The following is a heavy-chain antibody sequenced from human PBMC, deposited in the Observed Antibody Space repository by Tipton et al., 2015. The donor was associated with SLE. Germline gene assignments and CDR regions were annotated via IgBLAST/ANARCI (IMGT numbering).Heavy chain of an antibody. CDR1: GDSISSYY. CDR2: IYYKGST. D-gene: IGHD7-27*01. CDR3: ARDLAGDWCFDL. J-gene: IGHJ2*01. V-gene: IGHV4-59*01. Sequence: TLSLTCTVSGDSISSYYWTWIRQPPGKGLEWIGYIYYKGSTNYNPSLKSRVTISVDTSKNQFSLKLSSVTAADTAVYYCARDLAGDWCFDLWGRGTLVTVSS.